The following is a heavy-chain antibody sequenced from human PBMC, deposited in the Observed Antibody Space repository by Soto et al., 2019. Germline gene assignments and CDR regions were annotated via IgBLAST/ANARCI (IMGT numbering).Heavy chain of an antibody. Sequence: SGPTLVNPTPTLTLTCTFSGFSLSTSGMCVSWIRQPPGKALEWLALIDWDDDKYYSTSLKTRLTISKDTSKNQVVLTMTNMDPVDTATYYCARIRSGYSHGDWFDPWGQGTLVTVSS. CDR1: GFSLSTSGMC. D-gene: IGHD5-18*01. CDR3: ARIRSGYSHGDWFDP. CDR2: IDWDDDK. J-gene: IGHJ5*02. V-gene: IGHV2-70*01.